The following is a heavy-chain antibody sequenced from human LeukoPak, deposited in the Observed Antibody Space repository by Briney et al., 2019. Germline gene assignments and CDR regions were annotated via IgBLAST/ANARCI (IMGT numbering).Heavy chain of an antibody. CDR3: ARVDGSCSGGSCPSGNWFDP. CDR1: GGSITSANW. D-gene: IGHD2-15*01. Sequence: SGTLSLTCAVSGGSITSANWWSWVRQSPGKGLEWIGRIYIFSGSTNYNPSLKSRVTISVDTSKNQFSLKLTSVTAADTAVYYCARVDGSCSGGSCPSGNWFDPWGQGTLVTVSS. J-gene: IGHJ5*02. V-gene: IGHV4-4*02. CDR2: IYIFSGST.